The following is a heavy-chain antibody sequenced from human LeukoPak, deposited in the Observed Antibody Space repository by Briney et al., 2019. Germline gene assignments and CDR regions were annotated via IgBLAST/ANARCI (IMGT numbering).Heavy chain of an antibody. V-gene: IGHV3-30*02. D-gene: IGHD6-13*01. CDR1: GFTFSSYG. Sequence: GGSLRLSCAASGFTFSSYGMHWVRQAPGKGLEWVAFIRYDGSNKYYADSVKGRFTISRDNSKNTLYLQMNSLRAEDTAVYYCAKDRLKRAWGVSIAAAGRIFDYWGQGTLVTVSS. CDR3: AKDRLKRAWGVSIAAAGRIFDY. J-gene: IGHJ4*02. CDR2: IRYDGSNK.